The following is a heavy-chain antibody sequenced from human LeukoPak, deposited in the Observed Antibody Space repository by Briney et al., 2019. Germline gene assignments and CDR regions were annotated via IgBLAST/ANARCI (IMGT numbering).Heavy chain of an antibody. CDR3: AREYYDILTGYRRDAFDI. Sequence: ASVKVSCKASGGTFSSYAISWVRQAPGQGLEWMGRIIPILGIANYAQKFQGRVTITADKSTSTAYMELSSLRSEDTAVYYCAREYYDILTGYRRDAFDIWGQGTMVTVSS. CDR2: IIPILGIA. D-gene: IGHD3-9*01. CDR1: GGTFSSYA. J-gene: IGHJ3*02. V-gene: IGHV1-69*04.